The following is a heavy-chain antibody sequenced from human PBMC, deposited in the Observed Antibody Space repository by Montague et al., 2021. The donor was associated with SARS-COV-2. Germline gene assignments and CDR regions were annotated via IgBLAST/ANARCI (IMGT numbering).Heavy chain of an antibody. CDR2: IFRSGAT. J-gene: IGHJ3*02. Sequence: SETLSLTCTVSGDSISDYYWSWIRQPPGMGLEWIGYIFRSGATNYNPPLKSRVIISLDTSKNQFSLKLSSVTAADTAVYYCARHTSERITMVQAFDIWGQGTMVTVSS. CDR3: ARHTSERITMVQAFDI. CDR1: GDSISDYY. D-gene: IGHD3-10*01. V-gene: IGHV4-59*08.